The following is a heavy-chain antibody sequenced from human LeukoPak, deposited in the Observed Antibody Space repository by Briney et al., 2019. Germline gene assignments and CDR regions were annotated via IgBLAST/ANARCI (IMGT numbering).Heavy chain of an antibody. CDR1: GYTFTSYY. J-gene: IGHJ5*02. Sequence: ASVRVSFKASGYTFTSYYMHWVRQATGQGLEWMGIINCSGGSTSYAQKFQGRVTMTRDTSTSTVYMELSSLRSEDTAVYYCARDRELGYCSGGSCYPRPPYNWFDPWGQGTLVTVSS. V-gene: IGHV1-46*01. CDR3: ARDRELGYCSGGSCYPRPPYNWFDP. CDR2: INCSGGST. D-gene: IGHD2-15*01.